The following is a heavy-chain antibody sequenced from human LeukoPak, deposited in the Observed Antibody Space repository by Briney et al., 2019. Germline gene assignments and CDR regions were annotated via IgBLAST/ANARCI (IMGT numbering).Heavy chain of an antibody. D-gene: IGHD1-26*01. CDR3: AKDSKIVGATFRSYHYMDV. CDR1: GGSISSSNW. J-gene: IGHJ6*03. V-gene: IGHV4-4*02. CDR2: IYHSGST. Sequence: SETLSLTCAVSGGSISSSNWWSWVSQPPGKGLEWIGEIYHSGSTNYNPSLKSRVTISVDKSKNQFSLKLSSVTAADTAVYYCAKDSKIVGATFRSYHYMDVWGKGTAVTVSS.